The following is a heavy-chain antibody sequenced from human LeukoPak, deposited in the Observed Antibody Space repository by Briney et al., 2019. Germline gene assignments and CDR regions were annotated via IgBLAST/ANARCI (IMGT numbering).Heavy chain of an antibody. J-gene: IGHJ4*02. CDR2: ISSSSSYI. CDR1: GFTFSSYS. CDR3: ARGKGYSGYDYNY. V-gene: IGHV3-21*01. D-gene: IGHD5-12*01. Sequence: GGSLRLSCAASGFTFSSYSMNWVRQAPGKGLEWVSSISSSSSYIYYADSVKGRFTISRDNAKNSLYLQMSSLRAEDTAVYYCARGKGYSGYDYNYWGQGTLVTVSS.